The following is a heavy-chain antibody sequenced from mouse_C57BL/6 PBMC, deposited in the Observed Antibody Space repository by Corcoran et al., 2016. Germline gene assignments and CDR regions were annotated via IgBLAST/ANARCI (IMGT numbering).Heavy chain of an antibody. CDR2: ISYDGSN. J-gene: IGHJ2*01. CDR3: ARDLTGTWDY. CDR1: GYSITSGYY. Sequence: DVQLQESGPGLVKPSQSLSLTCSVTGYSITSGYYWNWIRQFPGNKLEWMGYISYDGSNNYNPSLKNRISITRDTSKNQFFLKLNSVTTEDTATYYCARDLTGTWDYWGQGTTLTVSS. D-gene: IGHD4-1*01. V-gene: IGHV3-6*01.